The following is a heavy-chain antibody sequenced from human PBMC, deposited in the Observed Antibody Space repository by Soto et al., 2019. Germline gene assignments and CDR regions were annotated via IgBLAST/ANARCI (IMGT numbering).Heavy chain of an antibody. J-gene: IGHJ4*02. CDR3: ARDRITIFGVVTQLDY. CDR1: GYTFPRHY. D-gene: IGHD3-3*01. V-gene: IGHV1-46*03. Sequence: GASMKVSCQASGYTFPRHYMHWVRQAPGQGLEGKGIINPSGGSTSYAQKFQGRVTMTRDTSTSTVYMELSSLRSEDTAVYYWARDRITIFGVVTQLDYWGQGTLVTVSS. CDR2: INPSGGST.